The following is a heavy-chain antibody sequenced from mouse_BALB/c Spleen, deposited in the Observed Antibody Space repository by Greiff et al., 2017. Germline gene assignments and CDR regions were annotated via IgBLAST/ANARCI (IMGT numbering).Heavy chain of an antibody. Sequence: LQESGPELVKPGASVKMSCKASGYTFTSYYIHWVKQRPGQGLEWIGWIYPGDGSTKYNEKFKGKTTLTADKSSSTAYMLLSSLTSEDSAIYFCARGGGYGYYWYFDVWGAGTTVTVSS. CDR1: GYTFTSYY. D-gene: IGHD2-2*01. V-gene: IGHV1S56*01. CDR3: ARGGGYGYYWYFDV. CDR2: IYPGDGST. J-gene: IGHJ1*01.